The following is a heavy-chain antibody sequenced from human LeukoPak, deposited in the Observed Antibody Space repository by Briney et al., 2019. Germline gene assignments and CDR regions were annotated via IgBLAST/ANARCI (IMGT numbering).Heavy chain of an antibody. CDR2: INHSGST. J-gene: IGHJ2*01. Sequence: SETLSLTCAVYGGFFSGYYWSWIRQPPGKGLEWIGEINHSGSTNYNPSLKSRVTISVDTSKNQFSLKLSSVTAADTAVYYCARASEDIVVVPAARDYWYFDLWGRGTLVTVSS. D-gene: IGHD2-2*01. V-gene: IGHV4-34*01. CDR1: GGFFSGYY. CDR3: ARASEDIVVVPAARDYWYFDL.